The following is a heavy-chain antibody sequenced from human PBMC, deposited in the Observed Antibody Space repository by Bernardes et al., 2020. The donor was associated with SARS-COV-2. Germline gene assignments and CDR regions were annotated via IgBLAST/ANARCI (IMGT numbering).Heavy chain of an antibody. D-gene: IGHD5-18*01. J-gene: IGHJ4*02. CDR2: VPRDGSDQ. V-gene: IGHV3-30*18. CDR1: GFTFSRDG. Sequence: GGSLRLSCEASGFTFSRDGMHWVRQASGKGLEWVAIVPRDGSDQYYADSLKGRFTISRDNSKNTVYLQMNSLRDEDTAVYYCAKEAEEYSYAFDYWGQGILVTVSS. CDR3: AKEAEEYSYAFDY.